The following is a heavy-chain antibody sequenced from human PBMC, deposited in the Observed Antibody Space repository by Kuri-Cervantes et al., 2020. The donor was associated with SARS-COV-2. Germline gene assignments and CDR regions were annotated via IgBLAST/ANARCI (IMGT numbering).Heavy chain of an antibody. CDR1: GYSISSGYY. J-gene: IGHJ6*03. V-gene: IGHV4-38-2*01. Sequence: GSLRLSCAVSGYSISSGYYWGWIRQPPGKGLEWIAIIYHSGSTYYNPSLKSRVTISVDTSKNQFSLKLSSVTAADTAVYYCARYGLSSSWGIYYYYYYMDVWGKGTTVTVSS. CDR2: IYHSGST. CDR3: ARYGLSSSWGIYYYYYYMDV. D-gene: IGHD6-13*01.